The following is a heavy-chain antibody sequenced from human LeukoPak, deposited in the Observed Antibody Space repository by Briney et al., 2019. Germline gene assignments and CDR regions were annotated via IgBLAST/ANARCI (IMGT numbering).Heavy chain of an antibody. CDR2: TYHSGST. J-gene: IGHJ4*02. D-gene: IGHD3-22*01. Sequence: SQTLSLTCAVSGGSISTGGYSWSWIRQPPGKGLEWIGYTYHSGSTYYNPSLKSRVTISVDRSKNQFSLKLSSVTAADTAVYYCARAITLDSSGYYDYWGQGTLVTVSS. CDR1: GGSISTGGYS. V-gene: IGHV4-30-2*01. CDR3: ARAITLDSSGYYDY.